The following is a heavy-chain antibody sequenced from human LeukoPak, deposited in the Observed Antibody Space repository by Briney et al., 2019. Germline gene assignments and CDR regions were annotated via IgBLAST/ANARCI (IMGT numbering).Heavy chain of an antibody. Sequence: GGSLRLSCATSGFTFNNYNMNWVRQAPGRALEWVSSITSSGTYIFYADSVKGRFTISRDNAKNSLSLQMNSLRAEDTAVYYCARSPAGANYYLDVWGKGTTVTISS. CDR1: GFTFNNYN. CDR2: ITSSGTYI. J-gene: IGHJ6*03. D-gene: IGHD1-14*01. V-gene: IGHV3-21*01. CDR3: ARSPAGANYYLDV.